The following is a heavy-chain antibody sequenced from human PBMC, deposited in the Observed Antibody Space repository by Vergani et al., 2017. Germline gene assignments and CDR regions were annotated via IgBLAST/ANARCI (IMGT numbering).Heavy chain of an antibody. V-gene: IGHV3-33*01. Sequence: QVQLVESGGGVVQPGRSLRLSCAASGFTFSSYGMHWVRQAPGKGLEWVAVIWYDGSNKYYADSVKGRFTISRDNSKNTLYLQMNSLRAEDTAVYYCARDDDRELLGYGMDVWGQGTTVTVSS. CDR1: GFTFSSYG. CDR2: IWYDGSNK. D-gene: IGHD1-26*01. J-gene: IGHJ6*02. CDR3: ARDDDRELLGYGMDV.